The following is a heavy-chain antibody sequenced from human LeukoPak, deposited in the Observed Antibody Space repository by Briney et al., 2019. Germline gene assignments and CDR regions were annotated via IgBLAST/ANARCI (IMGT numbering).Heavy chain of an antibody. CDR1: GGSISSGDNY. Sequence: SETLSLTCTVSGGSISSGDNYWSWIRQPPGKGLERIGYSYYSGSTYYNPSLKSRVTISVDTSKNQFSLKLSSVTAADTAVYYCARGDLYSSSWYNWGQGTLVTVSS. V-gene: IGHV4-30-4*08. CDR2: SYYSGST. J-gene: IGHJ4*02. CDR3: ARGDLYSSSWYN. D-gene: IGHD6-13*01.